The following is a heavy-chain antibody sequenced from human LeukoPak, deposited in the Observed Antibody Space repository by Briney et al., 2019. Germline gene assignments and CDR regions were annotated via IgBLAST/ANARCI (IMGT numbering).Heavy chain of an antibody. J-gene: IGHJ4*02. CDR2: IYYSGTT. D-gene: IGHD6-13*01. Sequence: SGTLSLTCDVSGGSITQTNYWTWIRQPPGKGLEWIGYIYYSGTTNYSPSLKSRVSISVDTSKNQFSLRLSSVTAADTAVYYCARGYSSSWYYFDYWGQGTLVTVSS. V-gene: IGHV4-59*01. CDR3: ARGYSSSWYYFDY. CDR1: GGSITQTNY.